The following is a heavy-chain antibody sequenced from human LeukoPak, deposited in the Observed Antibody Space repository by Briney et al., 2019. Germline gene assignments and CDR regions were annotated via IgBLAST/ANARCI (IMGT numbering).Heavy chain of an antibody. D-gene: IGHD3-3*01. J-gene: IGHJ4*02. Sequence: PGGSLRLSCAASGFTFSVYSMNWVRHAPGKELEWISYMTSDSRTIYYADSVRGRFTISRDNAKQSLYLDLNSLRVDDTAVYYCARSTEWYADYWGQGAPVTVSS. V-gene: IGHV3-48*01. CDR1: GFTFSVYS. CDR3: ARSTEWYADY. CDR2: MTSDSRTI.